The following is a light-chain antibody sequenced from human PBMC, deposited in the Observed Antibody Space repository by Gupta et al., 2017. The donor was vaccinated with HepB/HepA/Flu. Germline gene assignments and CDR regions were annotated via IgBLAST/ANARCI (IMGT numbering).Light chain of an antibody. V-gene: IGKV3-15*01. CDR1: QTIGNS. Sequence: EIVLTQSPATLSMSPGERVILTCRASQTIGNSIAWYQVKPGQAPRLLIYRAATRDTDVPARFSGSGSGTXFTLTIXSLQSEDCAIYYCHQDNNCLWTFGXGTKVEIK. CDR2: RAA. J-gene: IGKJ1*01. CDR3: HQDNNCLWT.